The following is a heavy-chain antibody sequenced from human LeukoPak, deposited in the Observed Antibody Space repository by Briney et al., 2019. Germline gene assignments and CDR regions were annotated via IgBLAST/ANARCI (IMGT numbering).Heavy chain of an antibody. V-gene: IGHV4-39*01. CDR1: GGSISSSSYY. Sequence: PSGTLSLTCTVSGGSISSSSYYWGWIRQPPGKGLEWIGSIYYSGSTYYNPSLKSRVTISVDTSKNQFSLKLSSVTAADTAVYYCARRIRNTYYYDSSGYYKNWFDPWGQGTLVTVSS. D-gene: IGHD3-22*01. CDR3: ARRIRNTYYYDSSGYYKNWFDP. CDR2: IYYSGST. J-gene: IGHJ5*02.